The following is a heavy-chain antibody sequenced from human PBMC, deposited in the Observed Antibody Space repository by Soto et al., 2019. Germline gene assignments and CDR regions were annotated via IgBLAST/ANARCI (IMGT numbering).Heavy chain of an antibody. D-gene: IGHD2-2*01. CDR2: IDPSDSYT. V-gene: IGHV5-10-1*01. CDR3: ATQSGYVYYYYGMDV. Sequence: LKISCKGSGYSFTSYWISWVRQMPGKGLEWMGRIDPSDSYTNYSPSFQGHVTISADKSISTAYLQWSSLKASDTAMYYCATQSGYVYYYYGMDVWGQGTTVTVSS. CDR1: GYSFTSYW. J-gene: IGHJ6*02.